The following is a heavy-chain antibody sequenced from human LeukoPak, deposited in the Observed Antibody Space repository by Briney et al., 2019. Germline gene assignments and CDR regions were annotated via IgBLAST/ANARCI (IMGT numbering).Heavy chain of an antibody. V-gene: IGHV4-31*03. J-gene: IGHJ4*02. Sequence: SQTLSLTCTVSGGSISAGDNYWSWIRQHPGKGLEWIGYTYYSGTTFYNPSLKSRVTISVDTSKNQFSLKVSSVTAADTAVYYCARSSTRYFDYWGQGTLVSVSS. CDR3: ARSSTRYFDY. CDR1: GGSISAGDNY. CDR2: TYYSGTT. D-gene: IGHD2/OR15-2a*01.